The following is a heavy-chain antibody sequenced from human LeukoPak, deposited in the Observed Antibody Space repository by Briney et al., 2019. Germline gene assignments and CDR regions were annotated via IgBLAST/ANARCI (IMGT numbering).Heavy chain of an antibody. CDR3: AKDLDY. CDR2: ISYDGSNK. V-gene: IGHV3-30*18. CDR1: GFTFSSYG. J-gene: IGHJ4*02. Sequence: GGSLRLSCAASGFTFSSYGMHWIRQAPGKGLEWVAVISYDGSNKYYADSVKGRFTISRDNSKNTLYLQMNSLRAEDTAVYYCAKDLDYWGQGTLVTVSS.